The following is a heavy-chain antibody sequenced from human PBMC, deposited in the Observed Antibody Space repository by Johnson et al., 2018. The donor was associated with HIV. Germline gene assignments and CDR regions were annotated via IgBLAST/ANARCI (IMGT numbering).Heavy chain of an antibody. CDR1: GFTFSSYA. D-gene: IGHD4-23*01. CDR3: ARDPPYGGNPSAFDV. V-gene: IGHV3-30-3*01. CDR2: ISYDGINK. Sequence: QVQLVESGGGVVQPGRSLRLSCAASGFTFSSYAMHWVRQAPGKGLEWVAVISYDGINKYYADSVKGRFTISRDNSKDTLYLQMHSLRPEDTALYYCARDPPYGGNPSAFDVWGQGTMVTVYS. J-gene: IGHJ3*01.